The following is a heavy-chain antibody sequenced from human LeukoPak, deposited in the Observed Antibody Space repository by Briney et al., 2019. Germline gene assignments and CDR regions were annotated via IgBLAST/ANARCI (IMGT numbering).Heavy chain of an antibody. D-gene: IGHD3-10*01. V-gene: IGHV4-38-2*02. Sequence: SETLSLTCTVSGYSISSGYYWGWIRQPPGKGLEWIGSIYHSGSTYYNPSLKSRVTISVDTSKNQFSLKLMSVTAADTAVYYCARDSGTTGEVKFDPWGQGILVTVSS. CDR2: IYHSGST. CDR3: ARDSGTTGEVKFDP. J-gene: IGHJ5*02. CDR1: GYSISSGYY.